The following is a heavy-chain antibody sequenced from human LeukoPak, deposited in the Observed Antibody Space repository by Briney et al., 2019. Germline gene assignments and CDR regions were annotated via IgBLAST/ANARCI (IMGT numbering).Heavy chain of an antibody. CDR3: ARFYAWEVIPDY. V-gene: IGHV5-51*01. J-gene: IGHJ4*02. CDR2: VFPGDSDT. CDR1: GYSFTGYW. D-gene: IGHD1-26*01. Sequence: ESLKISCKGSGYSFTGYWIGWVRQMPGKGLEWMGIVFPGDSDTKYSPSFQGQVTISADKSISTAYLQWSSLKASDTAMYYCARFYAWEVIPDYWGQGTLVTVSS.